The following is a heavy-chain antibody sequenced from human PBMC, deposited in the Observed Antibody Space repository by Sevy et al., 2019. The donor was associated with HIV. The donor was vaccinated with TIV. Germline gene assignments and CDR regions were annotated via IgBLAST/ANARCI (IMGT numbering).Heavy chain of an antibody. D-gene: IGHD3-3*01. CDR1: GFTFSSNS. J-gene: IGHJ6*02. CDR2: INSRSSTI. V-gene: IGHV3-48*01. Sequence: GGSLRLSCAASGFTFSSNSMNWVRQAPGKGLEWISYINSRSSTIHYADSVKGRFTISRDNSKNTLYLQMNSLRAEDTAVYYCARDRLGITISAEWGGGMDVWGQGTTVTVSS. CDR3: ARDRLGITISAEWGGGMDV.